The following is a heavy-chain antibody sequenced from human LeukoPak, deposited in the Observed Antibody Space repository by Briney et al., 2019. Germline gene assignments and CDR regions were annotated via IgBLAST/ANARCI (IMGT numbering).Heavy chain of an antibody. Sequence: PSETLSLTCAVSGGSISSSHWWSWVRQPPGEGLEWIGEIYHSGSTNYNPSLKSRVTISADKSISTAYLQWSSLKASDTAMYYCARLHDFWSGYSQNRALDYWGQGTLVIVSS. J-gene: IGHJ4*02. CDR1: GGSISSSHW. V-gene: IGHV4-4*02. D-gene: IGHD3-3*01. CDR2: IYHSGST. CDR3: ARLHDFWSGYSQNRALDY.